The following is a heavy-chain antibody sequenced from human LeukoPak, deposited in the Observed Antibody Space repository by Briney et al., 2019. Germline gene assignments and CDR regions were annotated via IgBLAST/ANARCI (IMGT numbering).Heavy chain of an antibody. CDR3: ARDDFRTTVTARWFDP. CDR2: FSASGSGT. V-gene: IGHV3-23*01. D-gene: IGHD4-17*01. CDR1: AFTFSNYA. Sequence: GGSLRLSCAASAFTFSNYAMSWVRQAPGKGLEWVSAFSASGSGTYYADSVKGRFTISRDNSKNTLYLQMNSLRAEDTAVYYCARDDFRTTVTARWFDPWGQGALVTVSS. J-gene: IGHJ5*02.